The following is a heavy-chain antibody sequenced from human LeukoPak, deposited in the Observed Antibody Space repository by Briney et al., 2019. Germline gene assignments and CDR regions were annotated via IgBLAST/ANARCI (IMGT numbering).Heavy chain of an antibody. D-gene: IGHD3-9*01. V-gene: IGHV1-2*02. CDR3: ASQAASGYYFEY. CDR1: GYTFTDYY. CDR2: ISPSGRGA. Sequence: GASVKASCKASGYTFTDYYIQWVRQAPGQGLEWMGWISPSGRGANSAQKFQGRVTMTRDTSISTAYMELSRLTSDDTAVYYCASQAASGYYFEYWGQGSLVTVSS. J-gene: IGHJ4*02.